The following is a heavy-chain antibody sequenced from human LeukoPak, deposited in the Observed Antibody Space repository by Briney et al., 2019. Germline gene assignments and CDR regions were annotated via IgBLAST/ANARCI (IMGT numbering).Heavy chain of an antibody. Sequence: GGSLRLSCAASGFTFNSYAMSWVRQAPGKGLEWVSTISGSGGSTYYADSVKGRFSISRDNSKNSLYLQMNSLRAEDMAVYYCAKGGSGSYLYYFDYWGQGTLVTVSS. V-gene: IGHV3-23*01. CDR2: ISGSGGST. CDR3: AKGGSGSYLYYFDY. D-gene: IGHD3-10*01. J-gene: IGHJ4*02. CDR1: GFTFNSYA.